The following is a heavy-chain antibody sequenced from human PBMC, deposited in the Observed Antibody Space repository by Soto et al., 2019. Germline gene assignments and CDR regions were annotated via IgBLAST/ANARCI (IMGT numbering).Heavy chain of an antibody. D-gene: IGHD1-26*01. CDR1: GYSFTSYW. V-gene: IGHV5-51*01. J-gene: IGHJ6*02. CDR2: IYPGDSDT. CDR3: ARAGIVGLNYYYYGMDV. Sequence: PGESLKISCKGSGYSFTSYWIGWVRQMPGKGLEWMGIIYPGDSDTRYSPSFQGQVTISADKSISTAYLQWSSLKASDTATYYCARAGIVGLNYYYYGMDVWGQGTTVTVSS.